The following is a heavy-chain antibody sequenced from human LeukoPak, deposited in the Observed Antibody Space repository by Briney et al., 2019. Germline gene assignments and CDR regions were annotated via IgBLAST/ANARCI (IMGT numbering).Heavy chain of an antibody. J-gene: IGHJ5*02. D-gene: IGHD4-11*01. Sequence: GGSLRLSCAVSGFTFTDYWMNWVRQAPGKGLEWVASIRQDGGEKSYVDSVKGRFTISRDNSKNTLYLQMISLRAEDTAVYYCAKDRYSNYGNWFDPWGQGTLVTVFS. CDR3: AKDRYSNYGNWFDP. CDR2: IRQDGGEK. CDR1: GFTFTDYW. V-gene: IGHV3-7*03.